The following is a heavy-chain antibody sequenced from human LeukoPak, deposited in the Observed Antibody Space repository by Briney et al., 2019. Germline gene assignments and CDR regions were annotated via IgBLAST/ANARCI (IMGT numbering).Heavy chain of an antibody. CDR2: ISYDGYDK. Sequence: GGSLRLSCAASGFTFNDYAMYWVRQAPGKGLEWVTLISYDGYDKSYADSVRGRFTISRDNSRNTLYLQMNSLRAEDTAVYYCARALVYYDSSGYPHRPHRPYYFDYWGQGTLVTVSS. D-gene: IGHD3-22*01. CDR3: ARALVYYDSSGYPHRPHRPYYFDY. V-gene: IGHV3-30*14. J-gene: IGHJ4*02. CDR1: GFTFNDYA.